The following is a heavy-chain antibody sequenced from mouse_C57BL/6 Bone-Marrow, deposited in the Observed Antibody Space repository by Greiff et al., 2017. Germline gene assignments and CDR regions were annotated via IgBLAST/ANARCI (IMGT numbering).Heavy chain of an antibody. D-gene: IGHD2-3*01. CDR2: IYPGDGDT. J-gene: IGHJ3*01. CDR1: GYAFSSSW. Sequence: VQLQQSGPELVKPGASVKISCKASGYAFSSSWMNWVKQRPGKGLEWIGRIYPGDGDTNYNGKFKGKATLTADKSSSTAYMQLSRLTSEDSAVYFCARSAYDGYYLAWFAYWGQGTLVTVSA. V-gene: IGHV1-82*01. CDR3: ARSAYDGYYLAWFAY.